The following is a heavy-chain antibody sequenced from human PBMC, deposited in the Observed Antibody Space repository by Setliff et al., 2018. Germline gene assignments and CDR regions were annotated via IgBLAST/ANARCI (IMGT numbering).Heavy chain of an antibody. CDR1: GGSFSGYY. CDR3: TRGRQYCSSPTCYSSYFYYYGMDV. J-gene: IGHJ6*02. Sequence: SETLSLTCAVYGGSFSGYYWSWIRQPPGKGLEWIGEINHSGSTNYNPSLKSRVTISVDTSKNQFSLKLVSMTAADTAVYYCTRGRQYCSSPTCYSSYFYYYGMDVWGQGTTVSVSS. D-gene: IGHD2-2*02. CDR2: INHSGST. V-gene: IGHV4-34*01.